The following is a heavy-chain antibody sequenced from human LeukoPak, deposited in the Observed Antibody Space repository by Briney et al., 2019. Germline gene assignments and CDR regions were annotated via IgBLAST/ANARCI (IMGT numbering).Heavy chain of an antibody. CDR3: ARDRLNYDILNGYHYD. CDR1: GFTFSSYS. D-gene: IGHD3-9*01. CDR2: ISSSSSYI. J-gene: IGHJ3*01. V-gene: IGHV3-21*01. Sequence: GGSLRLSRAASGFTFSSYSMNWVRQAPGKGLEWVSSISSSSSYIYYADSVKGRFTISRDNAKNSLYLQMNSLRAEDTAVYYCARDRLNYDILNGYHYDWGQGTMVTVSS.